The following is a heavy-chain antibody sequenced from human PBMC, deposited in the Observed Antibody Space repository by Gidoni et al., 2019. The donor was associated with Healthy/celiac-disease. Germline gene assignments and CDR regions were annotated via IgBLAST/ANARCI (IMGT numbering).Heavy chain of an antibody. CDR2: IIPIFGTA. Sequence: QVQLVQSGAEVTKPGSSVKVSGQASGGTFRSYAISRVRQAPGQGLEWMGGIIPIFGTANYAQKFQGRVTITADESTSTAYMELSSLRSEDTAVYYCARDDFRIAARPSYYYYGMDVWGQGTTVTVSS. D-gene: IGHD6-6*01. CDR1: GGTFRSYA. CDR3: ARDDFRIAARPSYYYYGMDV. J-gene: IGHJ6*02. V-gene: IGHV1-69*01.